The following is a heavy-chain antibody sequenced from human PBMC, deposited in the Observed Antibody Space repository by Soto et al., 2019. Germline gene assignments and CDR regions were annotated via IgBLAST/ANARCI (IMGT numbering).Heavy chain of an antibody. J-gene: IGHJ5*02. D-gene: IGHD3-16*01. CDR2: IYQTGST. CDR1: NGSITSGNW. Sequence: QVQLQESGPGLVKPSGTLSLTCAVSNGSITSGNWWSWVRQPPGKGLEWIGDIYQTGSTNYNPSLRSRVSISVDKSKNNFCLSLSSVTAADTAVYFCARVWGALAPIAGWFGPWGRGILVTVSS. CDR3: ARVWGALAPIAGWFGP. V-gene: IGHV4-4*02.